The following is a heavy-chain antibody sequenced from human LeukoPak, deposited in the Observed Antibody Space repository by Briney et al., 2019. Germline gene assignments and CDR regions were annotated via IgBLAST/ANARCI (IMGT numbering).Heavy chain of an antibody. CDR3: ARDGSTYTNRWYQAFDI. CDR1: GLTFSTYG. J-gene: IGHJ3*02. Sequence: PGGSLRLSCEASGLTFSTYGMHWVRQAPGKGLEWVAVIWHDGGNKYYADSVKGRVTIYRDNSKNTVYLQMNSLRVEDTAVYYCARDGSTYTNRWYQAFDIWGQGTMVTVSS. CDR2: IWHDGGNK. D-gene: IGHD6-13*01. V-gene: IGHV3-33*01.